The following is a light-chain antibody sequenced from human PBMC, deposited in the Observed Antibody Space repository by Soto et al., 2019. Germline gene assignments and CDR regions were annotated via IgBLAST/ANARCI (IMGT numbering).Light chain of an antibody. CDR1: ETVNTIY. V-gene: IGKV3-20*01. CDR3: QQYGKT. J-gene: IGKJ1*01. Sequence: EIVLTQSPGTLSLSPGERATLSCRASETVNTIYLAWYQQKPGQAPRLLVYSTFKRATGTPDRFSGSGSGTDFTLTINSLEPEDFAVYYCQQYGKTFGQGTKVEIK. CDR2: STF.